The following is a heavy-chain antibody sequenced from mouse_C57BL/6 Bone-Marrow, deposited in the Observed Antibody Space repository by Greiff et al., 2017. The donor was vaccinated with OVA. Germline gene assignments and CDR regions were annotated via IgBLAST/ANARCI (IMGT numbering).Heavy chain of an antibody. V-gene: IGHV1-64*01. CDR2: IHPNSGST. Sequence: QVQLQQPGAELVKPGASVKLSCKASGYTFTSYWMHWVKQRPGQGLEWIGMIHPNSGSTNYNEKFKSKATLTVDKSSSTAYMQLSSLTSEDSAVYYCARSRWLLIFDYWGQGTTLTVSS. D-gene: IGHD2-3*01. J-gene: IGHJ2*01. CDR1: GYTFTSYW. CDR3: ARSRWLLIFDY.